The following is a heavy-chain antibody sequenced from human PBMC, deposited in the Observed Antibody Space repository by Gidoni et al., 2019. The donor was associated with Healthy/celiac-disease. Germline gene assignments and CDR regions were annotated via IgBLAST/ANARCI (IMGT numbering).Heavy chain of an antibody. D-gene: IGHD3-10*01. J-gene: IGHJ3*02. CDR2: IYYSGST. V-gene: IGHV4-30-4*01. CDR1: AGSISSGDYY. Sequence: QVQLQESGPGLVKPSQTLSLTCTVSAGSISSGDYYWSWIRQPPGKGLEWIGYIYYSGSTYYNPSLKSRVTIAVDTSKNQFSLKLSSVTAADTAVYYCATEGVEVRGAKDAFDIWGQGTMVTVSS. CDR3: ATEGVEVRGAKDAFDI.